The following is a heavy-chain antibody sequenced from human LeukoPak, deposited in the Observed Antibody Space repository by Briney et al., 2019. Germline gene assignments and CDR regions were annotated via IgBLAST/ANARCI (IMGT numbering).Heavy chain of an antibody. D-gene: IGHD2-2*01. CDR2: INPNSGGT. Sequence: GASVKVSCKASGYTFTGYYMHWVRQAHGQGLEWTGWINPNSGGTNYAQKFQGRVTMTRDTSISTAYMELGRLRSDDTAVYYCARDDPYHDAFDIWGQGTMVTVSS. J-gene: IGHJ3*02. V-gene: IGHV1-2*02. CDR3: ARDDPYHDAFDI. CDR1: GYTFTGYY.